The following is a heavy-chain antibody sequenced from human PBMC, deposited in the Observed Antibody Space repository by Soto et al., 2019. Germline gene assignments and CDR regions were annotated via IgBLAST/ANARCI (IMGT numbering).Heavy chain of an antibody. CDR1: GGSINVASSIYY. CDR3: ASLSGEGMDV. D-gene: IGHD2-21*01. V-gene: IGHV4-39*01. CDR2: ISYSGAT. J-gene: IGHJ6*02. Sequence: PSETLSLTCSVSGGSINVASSIYYWGWVRQPPGKGLEWIGSISYSGATFHNPSLKSRVTLSTDKSKNQFSLQLSSVTAGDTAVYYCASLSGEGMDVWGQGTTVTVS.